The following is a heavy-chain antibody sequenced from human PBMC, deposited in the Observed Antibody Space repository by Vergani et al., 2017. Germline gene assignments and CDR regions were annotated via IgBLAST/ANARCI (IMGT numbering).Heavy chain of an antibody. D-gene: IGHD6-19*01. J-gene: IGHJ4*02. CDR3: AKDYQTVGIAVAGLIDY. CDR2: IKSKTDGGTT. Sequence: EVQLVESGGGLVKPGGSLRLSCAASGFTFSNAWMSWVRQAPGKGLEWVGRIKSKTDGGTTDYAAPVKGRFTISRDDSKNTLYLQMNSLRAEDTAVYYCAKDYQTVGIAVAGLIDYWGQGTLVTVSS. CDR1: GFTFSNAW. V-gene: IGHV3-15*01.